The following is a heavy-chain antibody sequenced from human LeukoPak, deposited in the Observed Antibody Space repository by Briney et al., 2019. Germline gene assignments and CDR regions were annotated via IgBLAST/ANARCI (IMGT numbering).Heavy chain of an antibody. Sequence: QPGGSLRLSCAASGFTFSNYWMTWVRQAPGQGLEWVTNTKFDGSEKHYADSVKGRFTISRDNAKNSLSLQINSLRAEDTAVYYCATSRLRAAYDIWGQGTLVTVSS. CDR3: ATSRLRAAYDI. CDR1: GFTFSNYW. CDR2: TKFDGSEK. D-gene: IGHD4-17*01. V-gene: IGHV3-7*01. J-gene: IGHJ3*02.